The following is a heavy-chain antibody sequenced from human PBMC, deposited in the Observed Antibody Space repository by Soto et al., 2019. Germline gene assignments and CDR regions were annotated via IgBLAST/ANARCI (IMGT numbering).Heavy chain of an antibody. CDR2: IKSKTDGGTT. V-gene: IGHV3-15*07. CDR3: TTDYGSLGPQIDY. CDR1: GFTFSNAW. J-gene: IGHJ4*02. D-gene: IGHD3-16*01. Sequence: GESLKISCAASGFTFSNAWMNWVRQAPGKGLEWVGRIKSKTDGGTTDYAAPVKGRFTISRDDSKNTLYLQMNSLKTEDTAVYYCTTDYGSLGPQIDYWGQGTLVTVSS.